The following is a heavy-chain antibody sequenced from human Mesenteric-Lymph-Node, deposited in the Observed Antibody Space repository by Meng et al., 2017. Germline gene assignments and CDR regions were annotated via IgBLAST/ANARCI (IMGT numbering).Heavy chain of an antibody. D-gene: IGHD3-22*01. CDR1: GGTFSSYA. V-gene: IGHV1-69*05. Sequence: SVKVSCKASGGTFSSYAISWVRQAPGQGLEWMGGIIPIFGTANYAQKFQGRVTMTTDTSTSTAYMELRSLRSDDTAVYYCARDDYYDSSGYDDDAFDIWGQGTMVTVSS. CDR3: ARDDYYDSSGYDDDAFDI. CDR2: IIPIFGTA. J-gene: IGHJ3*02.